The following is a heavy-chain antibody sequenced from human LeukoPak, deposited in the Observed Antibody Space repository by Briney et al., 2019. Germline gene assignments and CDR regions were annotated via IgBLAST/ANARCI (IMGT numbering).Heavy chain of an antibody. CDR2: ISGSGGST. Sequence: GGSLRLSCAASGFTFSSYAMSWVRQAPGKGLEWVSAISGSGGSTYYADSVKGRFTISRDNSKNTLYLQMNSLRAEDTAVYYCVSQVGYYDSSGYYYRPFDYWGQGTLVTVSS. V-gene: IGHV3-23*01. CDR1: GFTFSSYA. J-gene: IGHJ4*02. CDR3: VSQVGYYDSSGYYYRPFDY. D-gene: IGHD3-22*01.